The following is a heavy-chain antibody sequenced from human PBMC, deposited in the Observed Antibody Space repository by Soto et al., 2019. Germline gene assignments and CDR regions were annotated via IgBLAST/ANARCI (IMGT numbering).Heavy chain of an antibody. Sequence: PSQTLSLTCDISGDSVSSNIAAWSWVRQSPSRGLEWLGRTKYRSKWYTDYATSVKSRITINPDTSKNQVSLQLNSVTPEDSAVYYCAREGSGTGTYYFDFWGQGILVTVSS. D-gene: IGHD2-15*01. CDR2: TKYRSKWYT. V-gene: IGHV6-1*01. J-gene: IGHJ4*02. CDR3: AREGSGTGTYYFDF. CDR1: GDSVSSNIAA.